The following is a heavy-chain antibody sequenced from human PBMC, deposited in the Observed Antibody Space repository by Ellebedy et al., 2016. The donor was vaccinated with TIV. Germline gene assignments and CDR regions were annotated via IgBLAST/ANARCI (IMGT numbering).Heavy chain of an antibody. D-gene: IGHD3-10*01. V-gene: IGHV3-30*01. CDR1: GFTFSSYA. CDR3: AKRERYGSGSAWFDP. Sequence: GGSLRLSCAASGFTFSSYAMHWVRQAPGEGLEWVAVLSSDGSNKYYADSVKGRFTISRDNSKNTLYLQMNSLRAEDTAVYYCAKRERYGSGSAWFDPWGQGTLVTVSS. CDR2: LSSDGSNK. J-gene: IGHJ5*02.